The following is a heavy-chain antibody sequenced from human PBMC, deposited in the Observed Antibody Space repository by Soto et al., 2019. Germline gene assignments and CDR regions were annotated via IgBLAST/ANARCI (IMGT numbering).Heavy chain of an antibody. D-gene: IGHD6-19*01. CDR2: IYTSGST. CDR1: GGSISSYY. J-gene: IGHJ6*02. CDR3: ARGDYLPYSSGWYAGRGYYYGMDV. Sequence: SETLSLTCTVSGGSISSYYWSWIRQPAGKGLEWIGRIYTSGSTNYNPPLKSRVTMSVDTSKNQFSLKLSSVTAADTAVYYCARGDYLPYSSGWYAGRGYYYGMDVWGQGTTVTVSS. V-gene: IGHV4-4*07.